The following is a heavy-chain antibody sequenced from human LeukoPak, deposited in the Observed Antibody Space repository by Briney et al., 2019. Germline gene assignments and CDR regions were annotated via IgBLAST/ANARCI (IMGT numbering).Heavy chain of an antibody. CDR3: ARDNPHYYDSSGYRGYFDY. CDR2: IYYSGSI. V-gene: IGHV4-59*12. J-gene: IGHJ4*02. D-gene: IGHD3-22*01. Sequence: SETLSLTCTVSGGSISTYYWSWIRQPPGKGLEWIGYIYYSGSINYNPSLKSRVTISVDTSKNQFSLKLTSVTAADTAVYYCARDNPHYYDSSGYRGYFDYWGQGTLVTVSS. CDR1: GGSISTYY.